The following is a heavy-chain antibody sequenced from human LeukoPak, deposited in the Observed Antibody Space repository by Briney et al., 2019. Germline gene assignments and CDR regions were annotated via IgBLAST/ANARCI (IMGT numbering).Heavy chain of an antibody. D-gene: IGHD1-26*01. CDR1: GGSISSYY. V-gene: IGHV4-59*01. CDR3: ARVGAEPDDAFDI. Sequence: SETLSLTCTVSGGSISSYYWSWIRQPPGKGLEWIGYIYYSGSTNYNPSLKSRVTISVDTSKNQFSLKLSSVTAADTAVYYCARVGAEPDDAFDIWGQGTMVTVSS. CDR2: IYYSGST. J-gene: IGHJ3*02.